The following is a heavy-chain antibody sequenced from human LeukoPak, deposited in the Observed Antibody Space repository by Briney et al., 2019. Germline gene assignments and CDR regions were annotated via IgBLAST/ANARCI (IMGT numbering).Heavy chain of an antibody. CDR1: GFTFSSYS. Sequence: PGRSLRLSCAASGFTFSSYSMNWVRQAPGKGLEWVSSISSSGSYIYYADSVKGRFTISRDNANKSLYLQLNSLRAEDTAVYFCAREPIYGLNFDYWGQGTLVTVSS. V-gene: IGHV3-21*01. J-gene: IGHJ4*02. D-gene: IGHD2/OR15-2a*01. CDR2: ISSSGSYI. CDR3: AREPIYGLNFDY.